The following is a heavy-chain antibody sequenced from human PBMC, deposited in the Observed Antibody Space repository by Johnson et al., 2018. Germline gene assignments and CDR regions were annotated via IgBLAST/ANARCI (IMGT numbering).Heavy chain of an antibody. V-gene: IGHV4-59*01. CDR2: IYYRRSS. CDR1: GDSISGNY. Sequence: QVQLVESGPGLVKPSETLSLTCTVSGDSISGNYWTWIRQPPGKGLEWIGYIYYRRSSHYNLSLKSRVTISVDTSKNQLSLTLSSVIASDTAVYYCARVFSYDSKPSDAFDIWGQGTMVTVSS. D-gene: IGHD2-8*01. CDR3: ARVFSYDSKPSDAFDI. J-gene: IGHJ3*02.